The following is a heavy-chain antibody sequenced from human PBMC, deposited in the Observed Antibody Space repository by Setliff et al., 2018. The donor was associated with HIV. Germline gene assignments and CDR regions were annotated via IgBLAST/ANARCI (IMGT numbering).Heavy chain of an antibody. CDR3: ARESVISDAKIDF. CDR2: INPNSGVT. CDR1: GYTFSVYY. V-gene: IGHV1-2*02. D-gene: IGHD3-22*01. J-gene: IGHJ2*01. Sequence: GASVKVSCKASGYTFSVYYIHWVRQAPGHGLEWMGWINPNSGVTNYAQKFQGRVTMTRDTSIATVYMEVNRLTSDDTAMYYCARESVISDAKIDFWGRGTLVTVSS.